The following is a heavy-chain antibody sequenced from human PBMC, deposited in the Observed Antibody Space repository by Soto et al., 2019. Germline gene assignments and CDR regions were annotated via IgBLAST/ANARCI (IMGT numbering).Heavy chain of an antibody. CDR1: GFTFSFYS. D-gene: IGHD6-13*01. J-gene: IGHJ4*02. CDR2: ISSTSSTI. Sequence: EVQLVESGGGLVQPGGSLRLSCAASGFTFSFYSMNWVRQAPGKGLEWVSYISSTSSTIYYADSAKGLFTISRDNAKTSLYLQMNSLRAEDTAVYYCPIVPISADDHFDFWRQGTLVTVSS. CDR3: PIVPISADDHFDF. V-gene: IGHV3-48*01.